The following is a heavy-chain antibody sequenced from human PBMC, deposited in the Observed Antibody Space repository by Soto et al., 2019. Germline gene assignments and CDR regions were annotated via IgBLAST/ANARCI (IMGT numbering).Heavy chain of an antibody. CDR2: INHSGST. V-gene: IGHV4-34*01. Sequence: SETLSLTCAVYGGSFSGYYWTWIRQPPGTGLEWIGEINHSGSTNYYPSLKSRVTISVDTSKNQFSLKLTSVTAADTAVYYCARDKITGHFDYWGQGTVVTVSS. CDR1: GGSFSGYY. J-gene: IGHJ4*02. D-gene: IGHD2-8*02. CDR3: ARDKITGHFDY.